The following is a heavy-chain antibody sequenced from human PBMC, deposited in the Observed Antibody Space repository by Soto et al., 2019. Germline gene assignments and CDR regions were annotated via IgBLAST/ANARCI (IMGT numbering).Heavy chain of an antibody. CDR2: IYYSGST. D-gene: IGHD3-22*01. J-gene: IGHJ4*02. V-gene: IGHV4-59*01. Sequence: QVQLQESGPGPVKPSETLSLTCTVSGASISTYYWSWIRQPPGKGLEWIGYIYYSGSTNYNPSLKSRVTISVDTSKNQFSLKLSSVTAADTAVYYCARSRGGYFDYWGQGTLVTVSS. CDR1: GASISTYY. CDR3: ARSRGGYFDY.